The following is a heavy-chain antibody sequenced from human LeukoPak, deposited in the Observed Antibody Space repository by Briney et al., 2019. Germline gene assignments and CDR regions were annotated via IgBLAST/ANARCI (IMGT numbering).Heavy chain of an antibody. D-gene: IGHD4-17*01. Sequence: GGSLRLSCAASGFTFSSCAMTWVRQAPGKGLEWVSAISGSGGSTYYADSVKGRFTISRDNSKNTLYLQMNSLRAEDTAVYYCAKGASYGDYREFDYWGQGTLVTVSS. CDR2: ISGSGGST. V-gene: IGHV3-23*01. J-gene: IGHJ4*02. CDR1: GFTFSSCA. CDR3: AKGASYGDYREFDY.